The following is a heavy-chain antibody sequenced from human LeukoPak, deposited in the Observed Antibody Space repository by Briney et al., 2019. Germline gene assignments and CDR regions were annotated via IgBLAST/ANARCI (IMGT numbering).Heavy chain of an antibody. J-gene: IGHJ3*02. CDR1: GFTFSSYG. Sequence: GGSLRLSCAASGFTFSSYGMHWVRQAPGKGLEWVAFIRYHGSDKYYADSVKDRFTISRDNSKNTLYLQMNSLRAEDTAVYYCAKKWSGDYDSSGVNDAFDIWGQGTMVTVSS. D-gene: IGHD3-22*01. V-gene: IGHV3-30*02. CDR2: IRYHGSDK. CDR3: AKKWSGDYDSSGVNDAFDI.